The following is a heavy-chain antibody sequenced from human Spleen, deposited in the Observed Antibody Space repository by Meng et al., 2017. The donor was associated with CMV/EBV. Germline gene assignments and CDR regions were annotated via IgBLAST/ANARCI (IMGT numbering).Heavy chain of an antibody. Sequence: GESLKISCAASGFTFSDYYMSWIRQAPGKGLEWVSYISSSGSTIYYADSVKGRFTISRDNAKNSLYLQMNSLRAEDTAVYYCARVGGLRGKSFWDYYGMDVWGQGTTGTVSS. CDR3: ARVGGLRGKSFWDYYGMDV. CDR2: ISSSGSTI. J-gene: IGHJ6*02. V-gene: IGHV3-11*01. D-gene: IGHD4-23*01. CDR1: GFTFSDYY.